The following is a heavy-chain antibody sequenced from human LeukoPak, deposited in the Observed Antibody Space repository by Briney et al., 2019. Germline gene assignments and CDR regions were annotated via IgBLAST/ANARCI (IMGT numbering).Heavy chain of an antibody. D-gene: IGHD1-20*01. CDR2: IYTTGRT. V-gene: IGHV3-66*03. J-gene: IGHJ4*02. CDR3: VTDLHGINWYVQ. CDR1: GFTVSSNS. Sequence: GGSLRLSCTVSGFTVSSNSMSWVRQAPGKGLEWVSFIYTTGRTHDSDSVKGRFTISRDNSNDILFLQMNSLRPDDTSIYYCVTDLHGINWYVQWGQGTLVTVSS.